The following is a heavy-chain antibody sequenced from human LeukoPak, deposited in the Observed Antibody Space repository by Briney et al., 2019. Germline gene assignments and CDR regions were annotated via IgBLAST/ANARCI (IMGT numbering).Heavy chain of an antibody. Sequence: GGSLRLSCAASGFIFSSYGMHWVRQAPGKGLEWVAVISYDGSNKYYADSVKGRFTISRDNSKNTLYLQMNSLRAEDTAVYYCAIVPAAMHNYWGQGTLVTVSS. CDR2: ISYDGSNK. J-gene: IGHJ4*02. D-gene: IGHD2-2*01. V-gene: IGHV3-30*03. CDR1: GFIFSSYG. CDR3: AIVPAAMHNY.